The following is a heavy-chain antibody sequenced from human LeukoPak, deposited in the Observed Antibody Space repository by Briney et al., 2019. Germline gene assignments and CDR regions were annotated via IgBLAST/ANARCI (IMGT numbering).Heavy chain of an antibody. D-gene: IGHD1/OR15-1a*01. Sequence: GGSLRLSCAASGFTFSSYGMHWVRQAPGKGLEWVAVIWYDGSNKYYADSVKGRFTISRDNSKNTLYLQMNSLRAEDTAVYYCAKNLRRTTLEDFDYWGQGTLVTVSS. J-gene: IGHJ4*02. CDR3: AKNLRRTTLEDFDY. V-gene: IGHV3-33*06. CDR2: IWYDGSNK. CDR1: GFTFSSYG.